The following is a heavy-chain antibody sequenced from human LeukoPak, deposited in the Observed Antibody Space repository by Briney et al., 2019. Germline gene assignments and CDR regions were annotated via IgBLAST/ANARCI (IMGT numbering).Heavy chain of an antibody. Sequence: GGSLRLSCAASGFTFNTYGMNWVRQAPGKGLGWVAIIWYDGSDKYYAESVKGRFTISRDNSKNTLYLQVNSLRAEDTAVYYCARVGCTGGSCLAYNYYAMDVWGQGTTVTVSS. CDR1: GFTFNTYG. J-gene: IGHJ6*02. CDR2: IWYDGSDK. D-gene: IGHD2-15*01. V-gene: IGHV3-33*01. CDR3: ARVGCTGGSCLAYNYYAMDV.